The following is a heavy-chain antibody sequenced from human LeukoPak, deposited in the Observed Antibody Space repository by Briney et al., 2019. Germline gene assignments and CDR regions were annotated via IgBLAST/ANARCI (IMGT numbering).Heavy chain of an antibody. CDR2: IIPTFGTA. J-gene: IGHJ4*02. CDR1: GGTFSSYA. V-gene: IGHV1-69*05. Sequence: ASVKVSCKASGGTFSSYAISWVRQAPGQGLEWMGGIIPTFGTANYAQKFQGRVTITTDESTSTAYMELSSLRSEDTVVYYCARAEYSYGPFDYWGQGTLVTVSS. CDR3: ARAEYSYGPFDY. D-gene: IGHD5-18*01.